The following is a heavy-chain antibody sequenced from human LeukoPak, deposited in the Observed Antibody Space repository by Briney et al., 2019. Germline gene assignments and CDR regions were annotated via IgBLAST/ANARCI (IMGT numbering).Heavy chain of an antibody. Sequence: PSETLSLTCAVSGASVSGSNYYWGWIRQPPGKGLEWIGNIYSSGSTNYNPSLKSRVTISVDTSKNQFSLKLSSVTAADTAVYYCARSSVVVAASDYWGQGTLVTVSS. CDR2: IYSSGST. V-gene: IGHV4-39*07. CDR1: GASVSGSNYY. CDR3: ARSSVVVAASDY. D-gene: IGHD2-15*01. J-gene: IGHJ4*02.